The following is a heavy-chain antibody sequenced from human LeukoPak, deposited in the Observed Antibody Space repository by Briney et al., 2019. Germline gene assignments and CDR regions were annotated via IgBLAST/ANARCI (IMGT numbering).Heavy chain of an antibody. CDR2: IYSGGSA. CDR3: VRVRYYDSTGYSDAFDI. Sequence: GGSLRLSCAASGVTVSSNFMSWVRQAPGLGLEWVSVIYSGGSAYYADSVKGRFTISRDNSKNTLYLQMNSLRAEDTAVYYCVRVRYYDSTGYSDAFDIWGQGTMVTVSS. V-gene: IGHV3-53*01. CDR1: GVTVSSNF. D-gene: IGHD3-22*01. J-gene: IGHJ3*02.